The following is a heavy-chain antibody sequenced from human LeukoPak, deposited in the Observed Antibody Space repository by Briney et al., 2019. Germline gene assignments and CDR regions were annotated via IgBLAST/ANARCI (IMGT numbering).Heavy chain of an antibody. CDR2: IYSGGST. V-gene: IGHV3-53*01. CDR3: ARASGYYDSSGYYYFDY. Sequence: GGSLRLSCAASGFTFSNCPMSWVRQAPGKGLEWVSVIYSGGSTYYADSVKGRFTISRDNSKNTLYLQMNSLRAEDTAVYYCARASGYYDSSGYYYFDYWGQGTLVTVSS. J-gene: IGHJ4*02. CDR1: GFTFSNCP. D-gene: IGHD3-22*01.